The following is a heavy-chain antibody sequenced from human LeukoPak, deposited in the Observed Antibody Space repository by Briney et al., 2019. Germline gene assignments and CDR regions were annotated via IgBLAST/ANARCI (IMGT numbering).Heavy chain of an antibody. CDR3: AKDRLLYSRSWNFDY. CDR1: GFTFSSYA. D-gene: IGHD6-13*01. J-gene: IGHJ4*02. Sequence: PGGSLRLSCAASGFTFSSYAMSWVRQAPGKGLEWVSAISGSGGSTYYADSVKGRFTISRDNSKNTLYLQMNSLRAEDTAVYYCAKDRLLYSRSWNFDYWGQGTLVTVSS. V-gene: IGHV3-23*01. CDR2: ISGSGGST.